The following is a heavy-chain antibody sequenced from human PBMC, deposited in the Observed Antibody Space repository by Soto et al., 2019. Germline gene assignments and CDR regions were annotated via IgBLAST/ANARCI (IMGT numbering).Heavy chain of an antibody. CDR1: GYTFTSYD. D-gene: IGHD1-26*01. CDR3: ARGYSGSDNFDY. V-gene: IGHV1-8*01. CDR2: MNPNSGNT. Sequence: SVKVSCKASGYTFTSYDINWVRQATGQGLEWMGWMNPNSGNTGYAQKFQGRVTMTRNTSISTAYMELSSLRSEDTAVYYCARGYSGSDNFDYWGQGTLVTVSS. J-gene: IGHJ4*02.